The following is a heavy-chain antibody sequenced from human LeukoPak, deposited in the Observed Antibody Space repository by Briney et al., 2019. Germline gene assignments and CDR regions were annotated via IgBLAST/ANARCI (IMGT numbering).Heavy chain of an antibody. J-gene: IGHJ4*02. D-gene: IGHD4-17*01. CDR3: ARARTTVTTVYYFDY. V-gene: IGHV4-4*07. CDR1: GGSISSYY. CDR2: IYTSGST. Sequence: KPSETLSLTCTVSGGSISSYYWSWIRQPAGKGLEWIGRIYTSGSTNYNPSLKSRVTMSVDTSKNQFSLKLSSVTAADTAVYYCARARTTVTTVYYFDYWGQGTLVTVSS.